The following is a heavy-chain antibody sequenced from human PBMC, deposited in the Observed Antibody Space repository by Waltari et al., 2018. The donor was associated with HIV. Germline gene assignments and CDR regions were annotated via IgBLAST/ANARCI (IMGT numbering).Heavy chain of an antibody. J-gene: IGHJ4*02. V-gene: IGHV3-48*03. CDR1: GFPLSSYE. D-gene: IGHD6-19*01. Sequence: EVQLVESGGGLVQPGGYLRLSCAASGFPLSSYERNWVRQAPGKGLEWVSYISSSGSFIYYADSVKGRFTISRDNAKNSLYLQMNSLRAEDTAVYYCARLPVAGTGGFDYWGQGTLVTVSS. CDR3: ARLPVAGTGGFDY. CDR2: ISSSGSFI.